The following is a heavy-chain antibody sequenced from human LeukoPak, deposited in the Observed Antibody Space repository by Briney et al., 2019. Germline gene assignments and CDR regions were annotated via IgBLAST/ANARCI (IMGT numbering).Heavy chain of an antibody. CDR1: GYTFTSYA. J-gene: IGHJ4*02. V-gene: IGHV1-18*01. D-gene: IGHD2-2*01. CDR3: ARDLRIVPAAMGY. Sequence: ASVKVSCKASGYTFTSYAMHWVRQAPGQRLEWMGWISAYNGNTNYAQKLQGRVTMTTDTSTSTAYMELRSLRSDDTAVYYCARDLRIVPAAMGYWGQGTLVTVSS. CDR2: ISAYNGNT.